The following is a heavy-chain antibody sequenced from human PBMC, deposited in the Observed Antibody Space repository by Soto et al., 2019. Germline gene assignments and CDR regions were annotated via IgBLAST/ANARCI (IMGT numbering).Heavy chain of an antibody. CDR1: GGTFSSYA. CDR2: IIPIFGTA. Sequence: SVTVSCKASGGTFSSYAISWVRQAPGQGLEWMGGIIPIFGTANYAQKFQGRVTITADESTSTAYMELSSLRSEDTAVYYCARSNGDYYDSSGYESHFDYWGQGTLVTVSS. D-gene: IGHD3-22*01. CDR3: ARSNGDYYDSSGYESHFDY. V-gene: IGHV1-69*13. J-gene: IGHJ4*02.